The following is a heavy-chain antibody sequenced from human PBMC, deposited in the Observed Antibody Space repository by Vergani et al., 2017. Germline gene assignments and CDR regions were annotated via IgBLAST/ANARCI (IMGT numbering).Heavy chain of an antibody. Sequence: VQLVESGGGLVQPGRSLRLSCAASGFTFSSYGMHWVRQAPGKGLEWVAVISYDGSNKYYADSVKGRFTISRDNSKNTLYLQMNSLRAEDTAVYYCAKASGIAVDHFDYWGQGTLVTVSS. CDR1: GFTFSSYG. D-gene: IGHD6-19*01. CDR2: ISYDGSNK. CDR3: AKASGIAVDHFDY. V-gene: IGHV3-30*18. J-gene: IGHJ4*02.